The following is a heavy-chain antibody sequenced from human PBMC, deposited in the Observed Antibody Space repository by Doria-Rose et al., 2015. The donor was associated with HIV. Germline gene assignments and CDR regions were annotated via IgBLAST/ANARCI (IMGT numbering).Heavy chain of an antibody. CDR2: IFSGDER. CDR1: GVSLSSPGMG. CDR3: ARIKSSRWYHKYYFDF. V-gene: IGHV2-26*01. J-gene: IGHJ4*02. Sequence: QVTLKESGPVLVKPTETLTLTCTVSGVSLSSPGMGVSWIRQPPGKALEWLAHIFSGDERSYKTSLKSRLTISRGTSKSQVVLTMTDMGPVDTATYYCARIKSSRWYHKYYFDFWGQGTLVVVSA. D-gene: IGHD6-13*01.